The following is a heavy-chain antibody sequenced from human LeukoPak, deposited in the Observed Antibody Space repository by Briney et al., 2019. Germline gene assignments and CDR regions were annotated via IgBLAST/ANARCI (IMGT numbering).Heavy chain of an antibody. CDR2: INPTSGGT. J-gene: IGHJ4*02. Sequence: ASVKVSCKASGYTFTDDYYIHWVRQAPGQGLAWMGWINPTSGGTNYAQKFQGRVTMTRDTSISTAYMELSRLTSDDTAVYYCARGSPAHDYWGQGTLVTVSS. CDR1: GYTFTDDYY. V-gene: IGHV1-2*02. CDR3: ARGSPAHDY. D-gene: IGHD6-13*01.